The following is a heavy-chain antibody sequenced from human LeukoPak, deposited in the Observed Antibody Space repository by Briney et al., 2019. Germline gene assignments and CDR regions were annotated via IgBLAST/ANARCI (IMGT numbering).Heavy chain of an antibody. CDR1: GFTVRTNY. Sequence: GGSLRLSCAVSGFTVRTNYLSWVRQAPGEGLEWVSAISGDSRFTYYIDSAKGRFTISRDNSRSTLYLQLNSLRAEDTAVYYCARKLLHYDRDGPSFDYWGQGTLVTVSS. V-gene: IGHV3-23*01. CDR3: ARKLLHYDRDGPSFDY. D-gene: IGHD3-22*01. CDR2: ISGDSRFT. J-gene: IGHJ4*02.